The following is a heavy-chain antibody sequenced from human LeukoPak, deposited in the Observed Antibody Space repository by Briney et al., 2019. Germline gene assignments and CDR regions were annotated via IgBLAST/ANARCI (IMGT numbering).Heavy chain of an antibody. CDR1: GGSFSGYY. CDR3: ARGLFVHEN. Sequence: SETLSLTCAVYGGSFSGYYWSWIRQPPGKGLEWIGEINHSGSTNYNPSLKSRVTISVDTSKNQFSLKLSSVTAADTAVYYCARGLFVHENWGQGTLVAVSS. CDR2: INHSGST. V-gene: IGHV4-34*01. D-gene: IGHD3-10*02. J-gene: IGHJ4*02.